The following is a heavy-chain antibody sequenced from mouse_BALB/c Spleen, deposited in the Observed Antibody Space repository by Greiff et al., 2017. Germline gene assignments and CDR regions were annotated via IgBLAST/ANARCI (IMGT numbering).Heavy chain of an antibody. CDR3: ARRTGTGFAY. CDR2: IYPGDGDT. D-gene: IGHD4-1*01. CDR1: GYAFSSYW. V-gene: IGHV1-80*01. J-gene: IGHJ3*01. Sequence: VQLHQSGAELVRPGSSVKISCKASGYAFSSYWMNWVKQRPGQGLEWIGQIYPGDGDTNYNGKFKGKATLTADKSSSTAYMQLSSLTSEDSAVYFCARRTGTGFAYWGQGTLVTVSA.